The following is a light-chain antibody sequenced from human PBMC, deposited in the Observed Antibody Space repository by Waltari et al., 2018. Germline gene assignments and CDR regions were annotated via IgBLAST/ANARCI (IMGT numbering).Light chain of an antibody. CDR1: QSVNSD. V-gene: IGKV3-15*01. CDR3: QQYNKWPPT. Sequence: EIVMTQSPATLSLSPGERATLSCRTSQSVNSDLAWYQQKPGQAPNLLIYGASTRATGVPLRFSGSGSGAEFTLTISSLQSEDLAIYHCQQYNKWPPTFGGGTKVEIK. CDR2: GAS. J-gene: IGKJ4*01.